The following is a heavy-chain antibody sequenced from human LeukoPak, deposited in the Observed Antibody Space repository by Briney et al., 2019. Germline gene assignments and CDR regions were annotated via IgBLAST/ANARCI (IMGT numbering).Heavy chain of an antibody. CDR2: ISYDGSNK. Sequence: GGSLRLSCAASGFTFSNYSMHCVRQAPGKGLEWLAVISYDGSNKYYADSVKGRFTISRDNSKNTLYLQMNSLRAEDTAVYYCAKRQLGHIDYWGQGTLVIVSS. D-gene: IGHD6-6*01. J-gene: IGHJ4*02. CDR3: AKRQLGHIDY. V-gene: IGHV3-30*18. CDR1: GFTFSNYS.